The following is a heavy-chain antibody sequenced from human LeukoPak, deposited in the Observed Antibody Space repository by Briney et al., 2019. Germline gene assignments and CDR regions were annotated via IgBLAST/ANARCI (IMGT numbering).Heavy chain of an antibody. J-gene: IGHJ5*02. Sequence: ASVKVSCKASGYTFTGYYMHWVRQAPGQGLEWMGWINPNSGGTNYAQKFQGRVTMTRDTSISTAYMELSSLRSEDTAVYYCARGVGWYIFNWFDPWGQGTLVTVSS. CDR3: ARGVGWYIFNWFDP. D-gene: IGHD6-19*01. CDR2: INPNSGGT. V-gene: IGHV1-2*02. CDR1: GYTFTGYY.